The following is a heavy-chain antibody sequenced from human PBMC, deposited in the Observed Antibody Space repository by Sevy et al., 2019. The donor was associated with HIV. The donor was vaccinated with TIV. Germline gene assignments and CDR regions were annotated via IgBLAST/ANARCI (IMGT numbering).Heavy chain of an antibody. CDR1: GFTFSSYG. V-gene: IGHV3-30*18. CDR3: AKVRHFGELSHYYYYGMDV. D-gene: IGHD3-10*01. J-gene: IGHJ6*02. CDR2: ISYDGSNK. Sequence: GGSLRLSCAASGFTFSSYGMHWVRQAPGKGLEWVAVISYDGSNKYYADSVKGRFTISRDNSKNTLYLQMNSLRAEDTAVYYCAKVRHFGELSHYYYYGMDVWGQGTTVTVSS.